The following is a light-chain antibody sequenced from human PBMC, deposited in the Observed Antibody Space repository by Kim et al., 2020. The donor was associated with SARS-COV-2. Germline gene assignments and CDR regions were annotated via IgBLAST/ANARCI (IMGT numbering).Light chain of an antibody. CDR1: QSLVHSDGDTY. V-gene: IGKV2-24*01. Sequence: DIVMTQTPLSSPVTLGQPSSISCRSSQSLVHSDGDTYLSWLQQRPGQPPRPLIYKISNRFSGVTDSFSGSGAGTDFTPKISLVEAEDVVVYYCTQATQFPITFGQATRLEIK. J-gene: IGKJ5*01. CDR3: TQATQFPIT. CDR2: KIS.